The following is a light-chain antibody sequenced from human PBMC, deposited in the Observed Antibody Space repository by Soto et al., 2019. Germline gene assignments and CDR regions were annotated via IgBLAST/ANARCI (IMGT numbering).Light chain of an antibody. CDR1: SSDIGSYNY. Sequence: QSALAQTASVSGSPGQSITISCTGTSSDIGSYNYVSWYQHHPGKAPELMIYEVSYRPSGVSDRFSGSKSGNTASLTISGLQAEDEAGYYCSSYTTSSTLYVFGTGTKVTVL. V-gene: IGLV2-14*01. CDR3: SSYTTSSTLYV. CDR2: EVS. J-gene: IGLJ1*01.